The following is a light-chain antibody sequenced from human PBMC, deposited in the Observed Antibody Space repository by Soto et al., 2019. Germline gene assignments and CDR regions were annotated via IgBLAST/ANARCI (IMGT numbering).Light chain of an antibody. CDR2: KVS. Sequence: QSALTQPASVSGSPGQSITISCTGTSSDVGAFYLVSWYQHYPDKAPKRLIYKVSHRPSGAANRFSGSKAGNTASLTISGLPADDEADYFCTSCTAGALYVFGTGTKVTVL. J-gene: IGLJ1*01. CDR3: TSCTAGALYV. V-gene: IGLV2-14*01. CDR1: SSDVGAFYL.